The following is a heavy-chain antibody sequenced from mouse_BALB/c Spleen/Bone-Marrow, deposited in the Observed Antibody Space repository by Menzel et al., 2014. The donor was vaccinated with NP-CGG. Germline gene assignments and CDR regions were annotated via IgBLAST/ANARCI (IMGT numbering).Heavy chain of an antibody. V-gene: IGHV14-4*02. CDR3: SDGNFYALDY. J-gene: IGHJ4*01. CDR1: GFNIKDYY. Sequence: VQLKQSGAELVRSGASVKLSCTASGFNIKDYYIHWVKQRPEQGLEWIGWIDPENGDTEYAPKFRGKATMTADTSSNTAYLQLSSLTSVDTAVYYCSDGNFYALDYWGQGTSVTVSS. D-gene: IGHD2-1*01. CDR2: IDPENGDT.